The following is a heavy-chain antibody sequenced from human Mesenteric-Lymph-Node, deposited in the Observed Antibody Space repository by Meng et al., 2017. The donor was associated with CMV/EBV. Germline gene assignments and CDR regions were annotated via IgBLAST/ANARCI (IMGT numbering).Heavy chain of an antibody. J-gene: IGHJ6*01. CDR2: IIPIIGST. V-gene: IGHV1-69*06. D-gene: IGHD4-11*01. Sequence: SVKVSCKASGGTFSSYAISWVRQAPGQGLEWMGGIIPIIGSTNYAQKFQGRVTITADKSSSTAYMELSSLRSEDTAVYYCARGTPVPTIGLYFYHYGMEVWGQGTTVTVSS. CDR1: GGTFSSYA. CDR3: ARGTPVPTIGLYFYHYGMEV.